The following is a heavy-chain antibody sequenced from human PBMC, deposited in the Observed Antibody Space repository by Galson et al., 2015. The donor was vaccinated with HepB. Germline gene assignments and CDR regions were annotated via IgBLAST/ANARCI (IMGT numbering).Heavy chain of an antibody. Sequence: TLSLTCAVSGDSINSGGYSWSWIRQPPGKGLEWIGYMYYSGRTYCNPSLKSRCTISVDPSKNQFSLRLTSVTAADTAVYYCARGLDDFYYGLDVWGQGATVTVSS. J-gene: IGHJ6*02. CDR1: GDSINSGGYS. CDR3: ARGLDDFYYGLDV. CDR2: MYYSGRT. V-gene: IGHV4-30-4*07. D-gene: IGHD3/OR15-3a*01.